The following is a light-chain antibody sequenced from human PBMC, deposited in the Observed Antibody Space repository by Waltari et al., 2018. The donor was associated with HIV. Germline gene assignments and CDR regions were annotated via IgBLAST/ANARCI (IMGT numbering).Light chain of an antibody. CDR1: TTGVNSTNS. CDR3: GSNIIGRGFV. J-gene: IGLJ2*01. V-gene: IGLV2-14*03. Sequence: QSALTQPASVSGSPGQSFTISCTGLTTGVNSTNSVPWYQQQPGKAPKLLIYGVIWRPTGTSVRFSGSKSGSTSSLTISVLQSEDEADYYCGSNIIGRGFVFGGGTRLTVL. CDR2: GVI.